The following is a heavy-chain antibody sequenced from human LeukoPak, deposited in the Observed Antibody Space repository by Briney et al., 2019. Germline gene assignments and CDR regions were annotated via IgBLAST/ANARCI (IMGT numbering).Heavy chain of an antibody. Sequence: GGSLRLSCAASGFTVSNNYMSWVRQAPGKGLEWVSVIYSGGSTYYADSVKGRFTISRDNSKNTLYLQMNSLRVEDTAVYYCTKDRSHGRSYFDYWGQGTLVSVSS. CDR3: TKDRSHGRSYFDY. D-gene: IGHD1-26*01. J-gene: IGHJ4*02. V-gene: IGHV3-66*02. CDR2: IYSGGST. CDR1: GFTVSNNY.